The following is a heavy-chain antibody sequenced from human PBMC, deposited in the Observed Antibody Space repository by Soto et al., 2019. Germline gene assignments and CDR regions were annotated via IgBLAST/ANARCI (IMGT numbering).Heavy chain of an antibody. Sequence: SVTVSCKSSVGTFSIYTIICVRQAPGQGLEWMGRIIPILGIANYAQKFQGRVTITADKSTSTAYMELSSLRSEDTAVYYCARDWNLGEFSLYRGGWFDPWGQGTLVTVSS. V-gene: IGHV1-69*04. J-gene: IGHJ5*02. CDR3: ARDWNLGEFSLYRGGWFDP. D-gene: IGHD3-16*02. CDR1: VGTFSIYT. CDR2: IIPILGIA.